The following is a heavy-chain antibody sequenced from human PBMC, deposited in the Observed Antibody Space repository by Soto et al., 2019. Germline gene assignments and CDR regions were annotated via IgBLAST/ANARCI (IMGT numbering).Heavy chain of an antibody. D-gene: IGHD4-17*01. J-gene: IGHJ4*02. Sequence: QITLKESGPTLVKPTQTLTLTCTFSGFSLSTSGVGVGWIRQPPGKALEWLALIYWDDDKRYSPSLKSRLTITQDNSKNQVVLTKTHMDPVDTAPYYCAHIWDGDPGDYFYYWGQGTLVTVSS. CDR1: GFSLSTSGVG. CDR3: AHIWDGDPGDYFYY. V-gene: IGHV2-5*02. CDR2: IYWDDDK.